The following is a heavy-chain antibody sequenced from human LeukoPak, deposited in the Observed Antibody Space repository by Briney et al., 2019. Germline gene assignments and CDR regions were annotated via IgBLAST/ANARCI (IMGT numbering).Heavy chain of an antibody. Sequence: GGSLRLSCAASGFTFSSYWMSWVRQAPGKGLEWVANVKQDGSTKYYVDSVKGRFTISRDNAKNSLYLQMNSLRAEDMALYYCAKSGDSKLRFLEWFSPAGAFDIWGQGTMVTVSS. D-gene: IGHD3-3*01. CDR3: AKSGDSKLRFLEWFSPAGAFDI. CDR1: GFTFSSYW. CDR2: VKQDGSTK. J-gene: IGHJ3*02. V-gene: IGHV3-7*03.